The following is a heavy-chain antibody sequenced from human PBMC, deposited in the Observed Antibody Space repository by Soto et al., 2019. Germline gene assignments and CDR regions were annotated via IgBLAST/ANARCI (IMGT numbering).Heavy chain of an antibody. CDR3: ASTTVTTYYYGMDV. D-gene: IGHD4-17*01. CDR1: GFTFSSYW. CDR2: INSDGSST. V-gene: IGHV3-74*01. J-gene: IGHJ6*02. Sequence: WGSMRLSCAASGFTFSSYWMHWVRQAPGKGLVWVSRINSDGSSTSYADSVKGRFTISRDNAKNTLYLQMNSLRAEDTAVYYCASTTVTTYYYGMDVWGQGTTVTVSS.